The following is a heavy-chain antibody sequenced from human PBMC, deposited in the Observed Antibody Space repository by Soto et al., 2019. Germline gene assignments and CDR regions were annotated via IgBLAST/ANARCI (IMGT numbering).Heavy chain of an antibody. CDR3: ARDAYCSSTSCYVDWYFDL. CDR2: ISSSSSTI. Sequence: EVQLVESGGGLVQPGGSLRLSCAASGFTFSSYSMNWVRQAPGKGLEWVSYISSSSSTIYYADSVKGRFTISRDNAKNSLYLQMNSLRAEDTAVYYCARDAYCSSTSCYVDWYFDLWGRGTLVTVSS. D-gene: IGHD2-2*01. J-gene: IGHJ2*01. V-gene: IGHV3-48*01. CDR1: GFTFSSYS.